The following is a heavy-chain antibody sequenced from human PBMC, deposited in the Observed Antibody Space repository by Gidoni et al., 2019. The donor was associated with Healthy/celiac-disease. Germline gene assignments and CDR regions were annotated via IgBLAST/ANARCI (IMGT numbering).Heavy chain of an antibody. CDR2: SRWNSGSI. Sequence: EVQLVESGGGLVQPGRSLRLSCAASGFTFYDYAMHWFRQAPGKGLAWVSGSRWNSGSIGYADAVKGRFTISRDNAKNSLYLQMNSLRAEDTALYYCAKDGAVAGTPSDFDYWGQGTLVTVSS. CDR3: AKDGAVAGTPSDFDY. V-gene: IGHV3-9*01. J-gene: IGHJ4*02. CDR1: GFTFYDYA. D-gene: IGHD6-19*01.